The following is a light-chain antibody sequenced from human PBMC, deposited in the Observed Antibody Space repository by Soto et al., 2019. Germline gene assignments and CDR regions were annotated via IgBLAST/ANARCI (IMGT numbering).Light chain of an antibody. CDR1: SGDVGAYNF. CDR3: SSYAGSNNM. V-gene: IGLV2-8*01. Sequence: QSVLTQPPSASGSPGQSVTISCTGISGDVGAYNFVSWYQQHPGKAPKLMIYEVNKRPSGVPDRFSGSKSGNTASLTVSGLQAEDEADYYCSSYAGSNNMFGGGTKLTVL. CDR2: EVN. J-gene: IGLJ3*02.